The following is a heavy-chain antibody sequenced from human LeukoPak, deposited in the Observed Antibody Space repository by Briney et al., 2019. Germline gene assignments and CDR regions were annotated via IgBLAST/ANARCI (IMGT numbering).Heavy chain of an antibody. V-gene: IGHV3-23*01. J-gene: IGHJ4*02. D-gene: IGHD4-17*01. CDR2: ITGSGDST. CDR3: AKSTFMTTVTTGSFDY. CDR1: GFTFSSCA. Sequence: GGSLRLSCAASGFTFSSCAMRWVRQAPGKGLEWVSAITGSGDSTYYADSVKGRFTISRDNSKNSLYLQMNSLRAEDTAVYYCAKSTFMTTVTTGSFDYWGQGALVTVPS.